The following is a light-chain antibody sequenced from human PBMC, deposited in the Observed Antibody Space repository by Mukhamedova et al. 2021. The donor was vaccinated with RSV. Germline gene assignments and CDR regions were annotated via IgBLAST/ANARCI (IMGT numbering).Light chain of an antibody. CDR1: SSNIGNNY. V-gene: IGLV1-51*01. J-gene: IGLJ1*01. CDR3: GTWDSSLSAGV. Sequence: SGSSSNIGNNYVSWYQQLPGTAPKLLIYDNNKRPSGIPDRFSGSKSGTSATLGITGLQTGDEADYYRGTWDSSLSAGVFGTGTK. CDR2: DNN.